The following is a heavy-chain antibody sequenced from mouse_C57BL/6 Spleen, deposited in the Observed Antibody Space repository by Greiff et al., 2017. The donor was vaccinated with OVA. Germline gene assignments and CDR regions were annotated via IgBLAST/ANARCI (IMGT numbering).Heavy chain of an antibody. V-gene: IGHV5-17*01. Sequence: EVMLVESGGGLVKPGGSLKLSCAASGFTFSDYGMHWVRQAPEKGLEWVAYISSGSSTIYYADTVKGRFTISRDNAKNTLFLQMTSLRSEDTAMYYCARRDGYDVAMDYWGQGTSVTVSS. CDR1: GFTFSDYG. J-gene: IGHJ4*01. CDR3: ARRDGYDVAMDY. D-gene: IGHD2-2*01. CDR2: ISSGSSTI.